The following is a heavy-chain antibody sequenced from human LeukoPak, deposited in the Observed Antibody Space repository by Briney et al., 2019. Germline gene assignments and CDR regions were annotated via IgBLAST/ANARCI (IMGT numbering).Heavy chain of an antibody. CDR2: INPNNGAT. CDR1: GYTFTGYY. V-gene: IGHV1-2*06. Sequence: ASVKVSCKASGYTFTGYYMHWVRQAPGQGLEWMGRINPNNGATNYAQKLQGRVTMTTDTSTSTAYMELRSLRSDDTAVYYCARDFQVGATRSVDYWGQGTLVTVSS. CDR3: ARDFQVGATRSVDY. J-gene: IGHJ4*02. D-gene: IGHD1-26*01.